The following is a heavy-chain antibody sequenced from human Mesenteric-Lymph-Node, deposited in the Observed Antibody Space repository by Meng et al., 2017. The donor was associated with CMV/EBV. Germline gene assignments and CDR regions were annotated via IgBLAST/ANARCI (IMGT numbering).Heavy chain of an antibody. Sequence: GGSLRLSCAASGFIFSDYYMAWIRQAPGKGLDLVSYIGNGVSPIYYSDSVKGRFTISRDNAKNSLLLHMDNLRVEDTAMYYCVRAPPSILVYYFDNWGPGTLVTVSS. CDR1: GFIFSDYY. CDR2: IGNGVSPI. CDR3: VRAPPSILVYYFDN. J-gene: IGHJ4*02. D-gene: IGHD2-21*01. V-gene: IGHV3-11*01.